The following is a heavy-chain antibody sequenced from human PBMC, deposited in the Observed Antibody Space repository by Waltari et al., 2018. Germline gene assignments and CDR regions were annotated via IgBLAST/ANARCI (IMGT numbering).Heavy chain of an antibody. CDR1: GDSLSKSFSY. Sequence: QLQLQESGPALVKPSETLSLNCTVSGDSLSKSFSYWGWIRQPPGKGPEWIGGMHYSGMTSYSSSLKSRLTISVDTSKKQFSLKLSSVSAADTAVYYCVGAKPGLTYFDYFNYWGQGTRVTVSS. CDR2: MHYSGMT. CDR3: VGAKPGLTYFDYFNY. D-gene: IGHD3-16*01. J-gene: IGHJ4*02. V-gene: IGHV4-39*01.